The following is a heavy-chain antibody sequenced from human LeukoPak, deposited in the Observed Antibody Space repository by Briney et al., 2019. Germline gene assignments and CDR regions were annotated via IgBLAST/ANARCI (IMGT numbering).Heavy chain of an antibody. Sequence: ASVKVSCKASGYTFTGYSIYWVRQTPGQKLEWMGWINPKTGTANSAQKFQGRVTMTRDTSISTVYMEVRSLRSEDTAVYYCARIRDGYNDAYDIWGQGTMVTVPS. CDR1: GYTFTGYS. CDR2: INPKTGTA. J-gene: IGHJ3*02. V-gene: IGHV1-2*02. CDR3: ARIRDGYNDAYDI. D-gene: IGHD5-24*01.